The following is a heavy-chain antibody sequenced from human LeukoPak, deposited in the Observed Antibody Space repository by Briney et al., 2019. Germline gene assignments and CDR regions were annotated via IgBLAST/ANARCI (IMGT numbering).Heavy chain of an antibody. CDR1: GYTFTGYY. CDR2: MNPNSGHT. J-gene: IGHJ3*02. Sequence: ASVKVSCKASGYTFTGYYMHWVRQATGQGLEWLAWMNPNSGHTGFAQKFQGRVTMTRDTSISTAYMELSSLRSEDTAMYYCAMYYYDTSGPYVGAFDIWGQGTMVTVSS. D-gene: IGHD3-22*01. V-gene: IGHV1-8*02. CDR3: AMYYYDTSGPYVGAFDI.